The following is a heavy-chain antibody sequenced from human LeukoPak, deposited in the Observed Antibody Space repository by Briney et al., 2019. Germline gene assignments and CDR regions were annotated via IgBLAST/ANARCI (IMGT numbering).Heavy chain of an antibody. D-gene: IGHD5-12*01. CDR2: INPNSGGT. V-gene: IGHV1-2*02. J-gene: IGHJ5*02. CDR1: GYTFTGYY. Sequence: GASVKFSCKSSGYTFTGYYMHWVRHAPGQRLEWMGWINPNSGGTNYAQKFQGRVTMTRDTSISTAYMELSSLRSEDTAVYYCARWLRFVGGFDPWGQGTLVTVSS. CDR3: ARWLRFVGGFDP.